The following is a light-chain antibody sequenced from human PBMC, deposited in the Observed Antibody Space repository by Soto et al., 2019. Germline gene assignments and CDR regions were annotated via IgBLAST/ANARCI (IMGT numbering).Light chain of an antibody. J-gene: IGKJ1*01. CDR1: QSVSSSY. CDR3: QQYGSSST. Sequence: EIVLTQSPCTLSLSPWERSTLSCRASQSVSSSYLAWYQQKPGQAPRLLIYGASSRATGIPDRFSGSGSGTDFTLTISRLEPEDFAVYYCQQYGSSSTIGQGTKVDIK. CDR2: GAS. V-gene: IGKV3-20*01.